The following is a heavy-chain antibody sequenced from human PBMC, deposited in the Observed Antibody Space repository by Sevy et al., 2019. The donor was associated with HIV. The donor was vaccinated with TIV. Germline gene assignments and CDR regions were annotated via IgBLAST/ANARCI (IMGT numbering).Heavy chain of an antibody. Sequence: GGSLRLSCAASGFTFSSYAMSWVRQAPGKGLEWVSAISGSGGSTYYADSVKGRLTISRDNSKNTLYLQMNSLRAEDTAVYYCAKVAVTNYYYYYGMDVWGQGTTVTVSS. CDR1: GFTFSSYA. D-gene: IGHD4-17*01. V-gene: IGHV3-23*01. CDR3: AKVAVTNYYYYYGMDV. CDR2: ISGSGGST. J-gene: IGHJ6*02.